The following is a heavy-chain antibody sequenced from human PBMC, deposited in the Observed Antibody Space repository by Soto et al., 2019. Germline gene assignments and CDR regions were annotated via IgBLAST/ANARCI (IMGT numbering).Heavy chain of an antibody. CDR1: GFILSSYG. J-gene: IGHJ6*02. V-gene: IGHV3-33*01. Sequence: QEQLAESGGGVVQPGRSLRLSCVASGFILSSYGMHWVRQAPGKGLEWVAVIWDDGSNQYYADSVKGRFTISRDNSKTTLYLQMNSLRAEDTAVYYCARVRSSSWPYYYYGMDVWGQGTTVTVSS. CDR2: IWDDGSNQ. CDR3: ARVRSSSWPYYYYGMDV. D-gene: IGHD6-13*01.